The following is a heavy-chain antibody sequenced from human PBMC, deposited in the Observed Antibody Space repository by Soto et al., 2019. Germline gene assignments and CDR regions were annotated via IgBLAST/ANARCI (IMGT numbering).Heavy chain of an antibody. J-gene: IGHJ5*02. V-gene: IGHV1-69*12. CDR1: GGTFSTYS. Sequence: QVQLVQSGAEVKKPGSSVKVSCKASGGTFSTYSINWVRQAPGQGLEWMGVIMPSFGTTNYAQNFRGRVTFTADGSTSTAYMELSNLRSDDTALYFCARGGVLKPFDPWGQGTLVTVSS. CDR3: ARGGVLKPFDP. D-gene: IGHD3-16*01. CDR2: IMPSFGTT.